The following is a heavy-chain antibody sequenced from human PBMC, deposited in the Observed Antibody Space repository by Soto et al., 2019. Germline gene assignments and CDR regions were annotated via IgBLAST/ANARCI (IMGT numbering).Heavy chain of an antibody. CDR3: ARGVPEVRGVIDYYYYGMDV. J-gene: IGHJ6*02. CDR1: GGLISRGGYF. V-gene: IGHV4-31*03. D-gene: IGHD3-10*01. Sequence: SETCSLPYTVSGGLISRGGYFGCCIRQHTGKGLEWIGYIYYSGSTYYNPSLKSRVTISVDTSKNQFSLKLSSVTAADTAVYYCARGVPEVRGVIDYYYYGMDVWGQGTTVTVSS. CDR2: IYYSGST.